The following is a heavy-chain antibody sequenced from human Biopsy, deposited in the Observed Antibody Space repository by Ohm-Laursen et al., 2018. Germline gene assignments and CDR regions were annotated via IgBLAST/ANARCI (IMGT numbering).Heavy chain of an antibody. J-gene: IGHJ5*02. CDR3: ARDDDTTGHYMILNH. CDR2: MWSDGINK. CDR1: DFTVSKNY. Sequence: SLRLSCAASDFTVSKNYFTWVRQAPGKGLQWAAVMWSDGINKNYADSVKGRFTVSRDNSNNVLYLQMSSLRDEDSAVYYCARDDDTTGHYMILNHWGQGTLVTVSS. V-gene: IGHV3-33*07. D-gene: IGHD3-9*01.